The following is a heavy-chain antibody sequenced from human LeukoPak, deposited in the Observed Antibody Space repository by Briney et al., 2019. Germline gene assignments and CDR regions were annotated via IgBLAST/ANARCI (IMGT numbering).Heavy chain of an antibody. CDR3: ARDPYGGNSVQYFQH. CDR1: GFTFSSYA. V-gene: IGHV3-48*04. D-gene: IGHD4-23*01. J-gene: IGHJ1*01. Sequence: GGSLRLSCAASGFTFSSYAMSWVRQAPGKGLEWVSYISSSSSTIYYADSVKGRFTISRDNAKNSLYLQMNSLRAEDTAVYYCARDPYGGNSVQYFQHWGQGTLVTVSS. CDR2: ISSSSSTI.